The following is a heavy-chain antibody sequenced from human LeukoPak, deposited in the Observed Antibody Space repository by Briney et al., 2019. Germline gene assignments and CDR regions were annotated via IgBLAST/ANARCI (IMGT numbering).Heavy chain of an antibody. D-gene: IGHD2-21*02. CDR3: ARAGLAYCGGDCYSEYFHH. CDR1: GFTFSSYA. J-gene: IGHJ1*01. V-gene: IGHV3-30*04. Sequence: GGSLTLTCAASGFTFSSYAMHWVRQAPGKGLEWVAVISYDGSNKYYADSVKGRFTISRDNSKNTLYLQMNSLRAEDTAVYYCARAGLAYCGGDCYSEYFHHWGQGTLVTVSS. CDR2: ISYDGSNK.